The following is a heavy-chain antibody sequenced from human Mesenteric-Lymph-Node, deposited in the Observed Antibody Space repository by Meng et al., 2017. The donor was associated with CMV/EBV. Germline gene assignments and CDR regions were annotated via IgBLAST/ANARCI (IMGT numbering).Heavy chain of an antibody. CDR1: GSISSGAYY. V-gene: IGHV4-30-4*05. Sequence: GSISSGAYYWSWIRQHPGKGLEWIGYIYYSGTTSSNPSLKSRVTISVDTSKNQFSLKLGSVTAADTAVYYCARHRDSNGWYRSYFDYWGQGTLVTVSS. CDR2: IYYSGTT. J-gene: IGHJ4*02. D-gene: IGHD6-19*01. CDR3: ARHRDSNGWYRSYFDY.